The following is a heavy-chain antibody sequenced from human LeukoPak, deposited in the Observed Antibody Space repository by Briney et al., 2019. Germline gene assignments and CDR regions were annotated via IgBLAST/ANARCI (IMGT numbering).Heavy chain of an antibody. CDR2: IYHSGST. Sequence: SQTLSLTCAVSGGSISSGGYSWSWIRQPPGKGLEWIGYIYHSGSTYYNPSLKSRVTISVDRSKNQFSLKLSSVTAADTAVYYCARAGSGTMVRGVIILFDYWGQGTLVTVSS. J-gene: IGHJ4*02. CDR1: GGSISSGGYS. CDR3: ARAGSGTMVRGVIILFDY. D-gene: IGHD3-10*01. V-gene: IGHV4-30-2*01.